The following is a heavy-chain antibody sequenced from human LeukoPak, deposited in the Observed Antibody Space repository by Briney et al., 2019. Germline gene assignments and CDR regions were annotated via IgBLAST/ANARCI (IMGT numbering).Heavy chain of an antibody. CDR1: GATLSSYA. CDR3: ARALIVVVPAAPLEYYYYGMDV. CDR2: IRPIFGRA. J-gene: IGHJ6*04. V-gene: IGHV1-69*01. D-gene: IGHD2-2*01. Sequence: ASVKLSCKASGATLSSYAISWVRQAPGQGLEWMGVIRPIFGRANYAQKFQGRVTITADEATSTAYMELSSLRSEDTAVYYCARALIVVVPAAPLEYYYYGMDVWGKGTTVTVSS.